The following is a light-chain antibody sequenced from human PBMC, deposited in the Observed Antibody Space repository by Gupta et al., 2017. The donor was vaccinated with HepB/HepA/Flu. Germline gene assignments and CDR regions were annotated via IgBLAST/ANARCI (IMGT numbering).Light chain of an antibody. V-gene: IGKV1-39*01. CDR2: AAS. CDR3: QQTYSVPWT. Sequence: DIQMTQSPSSLSASVGDRVTITCRASQSISNYLNWYQQKPGKVPKVLIYAASSLQSGVPSRFSGSGSGTDFTLTISSLQPEDFATYYCQQTYSVPWTFGQGTKVEIK. CDR1: QSISNY. J-gene: IGKJ1*01.